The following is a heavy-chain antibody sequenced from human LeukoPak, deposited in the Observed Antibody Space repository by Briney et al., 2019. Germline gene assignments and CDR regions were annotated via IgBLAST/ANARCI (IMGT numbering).Heavy chain of an antibody. Sequence: SGPTLVKPTQTLTLTCTFSGFSLSTSGVGVGWIRQPPGKALEWLALIYWNDDKRYSPSLKSRLTITKDTSKNQVVLTMTNMDPVDTATYYCARISLLAARREYYFDYWGQGTLVTVSS. CDR3: ARISLLAARREYYFDY. D-gene: IGHD6-6*01. V-gene: IGHV2-5*01. J-gene: IGHJ4*02. CDR2: IYWNDDK. CDR1: GFSLSTSGVG.